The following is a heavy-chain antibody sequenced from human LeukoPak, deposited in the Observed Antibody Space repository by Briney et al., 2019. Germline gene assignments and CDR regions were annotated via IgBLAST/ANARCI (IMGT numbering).Heavy chain of an antibody. CDR3: ARSDGAYSDY. V-gene: IGHV3-48*02. D-gene: IGHD4-17*01. Sequence: PGGSLRLSCAASGFTFSSYSMNWVRQAPGKGLEWVSYISGSSTTIKYPNSVKGRFTISRDSAKNSLYLQMNSLRDEDTAVYYCARSDGAYSDYWGQGTLVTVSS. CDR1: GFTFSSYS. J-gene: IGHJ4*02. CDR2: ISGSSTTI.